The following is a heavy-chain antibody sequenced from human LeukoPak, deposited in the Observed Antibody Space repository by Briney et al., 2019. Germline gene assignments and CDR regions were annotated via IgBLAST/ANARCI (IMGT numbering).Heavy chain of an antibody. J-gene: IGHJ3*02. D-gene: IGHD3-3*01. V-gene: IGHV3-23*01. CDR1: GFTFSSYA. Sequence: PGGSLRLSCAASGFTFSSYAMSWVRQAPGKGLEWVSAISGSGGSTYYADSVKGRFTISRDNSKNTLYLQMNSLRAEDTAVYYCANDVLRFLEWSPPDAFDIWGQGTMVTVS. CDR3: ANDVLRFLEWSPPDAFDI. CDR2: ISGSGGST.